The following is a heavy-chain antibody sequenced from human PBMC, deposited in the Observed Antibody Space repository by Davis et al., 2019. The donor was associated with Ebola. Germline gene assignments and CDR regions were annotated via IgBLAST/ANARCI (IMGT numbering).Heavy chain of an antibody. CDR3: ARDGVTPYYYYGMDV. V-gene: IGHV3-30-3*01. CDR2: ISYDGSNK. J-gene: IGHJ6*04. D-gene: IGHD3-3*01. Sequence: GESLKISCAASGFTFSRYAMHWVRQAPGKGLEWVAFISYDGSNKYYADSVKGRFTISRDNSKNTLYLQMNSLRAEDTAVYYCARDGVTPYYYYGMDVWGKGTTVTVSS. CDR1: GFTFSRYA.